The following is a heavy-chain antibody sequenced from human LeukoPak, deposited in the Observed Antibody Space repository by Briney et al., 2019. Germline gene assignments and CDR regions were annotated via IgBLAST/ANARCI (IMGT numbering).Heavy chain of an antibody. CDR2: INPNSGGT. CDR3: ARVGAVAEYFDY. CDR1: GYTFTGYF. Sequence: ASVKVSCKASGYTFTGYFIHWVRQAPGQGLEWMGWINPNSGGTSHLQSFQGRVTMTRDTSISTAYMELSRLRSDDTAVYYCARVGAVAEYFDYWGQGTLVTVSS. D-gene: IGHD6-19*01. J-gene: IGHJ4*02. V-gene: IGHV1-2*02.